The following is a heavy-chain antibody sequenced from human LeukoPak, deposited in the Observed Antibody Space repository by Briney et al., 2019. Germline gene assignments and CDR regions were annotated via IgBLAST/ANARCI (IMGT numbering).Heavy chain of an antibody. CDR1: GFTFSNYA. CDR3: ATWEWELLRNWFDP. Sequence: GGTLRLSCAASGFTFSNYAMSWVRQVPGKGLEWVSTIIGSGGSAYYADSVNGRFTISRDNSKNTVYLQMNSLGAEDTAVYYCATWEWELLRNWFDPWGQGTLVTVSS. V-gene: IGHV3-23*01. D-gene: IGHD1-26*01. CDR2: IIGSGGSA. J-gene: IGHJ5*02.